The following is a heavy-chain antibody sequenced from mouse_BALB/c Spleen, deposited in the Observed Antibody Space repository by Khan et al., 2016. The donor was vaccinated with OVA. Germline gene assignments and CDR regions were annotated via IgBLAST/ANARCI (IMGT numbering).Heavy chain of an antibody. CDR2: IYPGTDNT. Sequence: QVQLKQSGAELVRPGASVKLSCKTSGYTFTSYWIHWVKQRSGQGLEWIARIYPGTDNTYYNEKLKDKATLTADKSSRTAYLQLSSLKSEDSDVYFCAREEALNYFDYWGQGTTLTVSS. V-gene: IGHV1-76*01. CDR1: GYTFTSYW. J-gene: IGHJ2*01. CDR3: AREEALNYFDY.